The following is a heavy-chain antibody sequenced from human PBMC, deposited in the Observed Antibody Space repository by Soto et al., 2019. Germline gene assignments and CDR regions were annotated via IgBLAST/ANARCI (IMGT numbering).Heavy chain of an antibody. V-gene: IGHV4-59*01. CDR2: IYYSGST. Sequence: SETLSLTCTVSGGSISSYYWSWIRQPPGKGLEWIGYIYYSGSTNYNPSLKSRVTISVDTSKNQFSLKLSSVTAADTAVYYCASRGYYEDAFDIWGQGTMVT. D-gene: IGHD3-16*01. CDR1: GGSISSYY. CDR3: ASRGYYEDAFDI. J-gene: IGHJ3*02.